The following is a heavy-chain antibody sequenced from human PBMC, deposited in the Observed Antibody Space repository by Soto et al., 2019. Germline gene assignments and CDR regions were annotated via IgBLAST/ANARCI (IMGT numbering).Heavy chain of an antibody. D-gene: IGHD3-22*01. Sequence: GGSLRLSCAASGFTFSSYSMNWVRQAPGKGLEWVSYISSSSSTIYYADSVKGRFTISRDNAKNSLYLQMNSLRDEDTSVYYCARPYYYDSSGYYSHGYFDLWGRGTXVTVSS. J-gene: IGHJ2*01. CDR2: ISSSSSTI. CDR3: ARPYYYDSSGYYSHGYFDL. CDR1: GFTFSSYS. V-gene: IGHV3-48*02.